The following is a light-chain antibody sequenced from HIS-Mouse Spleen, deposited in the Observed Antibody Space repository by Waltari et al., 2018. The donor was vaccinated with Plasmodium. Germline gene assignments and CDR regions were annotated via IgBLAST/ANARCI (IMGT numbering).Light chain of an antibody. CDR2: EGS. J-gene: IGLJ2*01. V-gene: IGLV2-23*03. Sequence: QSALTQPASVSGSPGQSITIPCTGTISAVGGVNLVPWYQQHPGKAPKLMIYEGSKRPSGVSNRFSGSKSGNTASLTISGLQAEDEADYYCCSYAGSSTFVVFGGGTKLTVL. CDR1: ISAVGGVNL. CDR3: CSYAGSSTFVV.